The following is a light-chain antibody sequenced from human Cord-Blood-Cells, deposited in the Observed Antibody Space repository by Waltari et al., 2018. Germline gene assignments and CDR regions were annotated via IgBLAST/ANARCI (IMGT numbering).Light chain of an antibody. CDR2: RNN. Sequence: QSVLTQPPSASGTPGQRVTISCSGSSSNIGSNYVYWYQQLPGTAPKLLIYRNNQRPSGVPDRFSGYKSGTSASLAISGLRSEDEADYYCAAWDDSLSGLFGGGTKLTVL. CDR3: AAWDDSLSGL. CDR1: SSNIGSNY. J-gene: IGLJ2*01. V-gene: IGLV1-47*01.